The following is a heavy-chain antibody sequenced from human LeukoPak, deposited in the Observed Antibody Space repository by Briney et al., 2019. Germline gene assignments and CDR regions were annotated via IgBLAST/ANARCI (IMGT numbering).Heavy chain of an antibody. CDR3: AKADYSGWSPNWFDP. Sequence: GGSLRLSCAASGFTFSSYAMSWVRQAPGKGLEWVSAISGSGGSTYYADSVEGRFTISRDNSKNTLYLQMNSLRAEDTAVYYCAKADYSGWSPNWFDPWGQGTLVTVSS. CDR1: GFTFSSYA. J-gene: IGHJ5*02. CDR2: ISGSGGST. V-gene: IGHV3-23*01. D-gene: IGHD6-19*01.